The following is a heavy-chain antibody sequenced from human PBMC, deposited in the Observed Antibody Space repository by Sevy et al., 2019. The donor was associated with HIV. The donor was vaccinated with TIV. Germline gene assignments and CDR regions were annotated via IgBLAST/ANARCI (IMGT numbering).Heavy chain of an antibody. J-gene: IGHJ3*02. V-gene: IGHV3-21*01. CDR1: GFTFSSYS. Sequence: GGSLRLSCAASGFTFSSYSMNWVRQAPGKGLEWVSSISSSSSYIYYADSVKGRFTISRDNAKNSMSLQMNSLRAEDTAVYYCAREVRYGGDAFDIWGKGTMVTVSS. CDR3: AREVRYGGDAFDI. CDR2: ISSSSSYI. D-gene: IGHD4-17*01.